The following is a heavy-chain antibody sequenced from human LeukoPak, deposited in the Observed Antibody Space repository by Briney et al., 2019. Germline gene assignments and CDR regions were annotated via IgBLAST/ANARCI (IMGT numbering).Heavy chain of an antibody. CDR2: IGGSGGST. V-gene: IGHV3-23*01. CDR1: GFIFGNYA. D-gene: IGHD3-10*01. J-gene: IGHJ4*02. CDR3: AKDLGLLWFGELKSSVDY. Sequence: GGSLRLSCAASGFIFGNYAMSWVRQAPGKGLEWVSSIGGSGGSTYYTDSVKGRFTISRDNSKNTLYLQMNSLRAEDTAVYYCAKDLGLLWFGELKSSVDYWGQGTLVTVSS.